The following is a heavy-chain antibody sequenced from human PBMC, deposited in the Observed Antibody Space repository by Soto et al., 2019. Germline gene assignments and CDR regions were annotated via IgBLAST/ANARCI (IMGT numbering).Heavy chain of an antibody. J-gene: IGHJ5*02. D-gene: IGHD6-13*01. CDR3: ARGAIAAAGTGEWVWFDP. Sequence: QVQLQQWGAGLLKPSETLSLTCAVYGGSFSGYYWSWIRQPPGKGLEWIGEINHSGSTNYNPSLKSRVTISVDTSKIQFSLKLSSVTAADTAVYYCARGAIAAAGTGEWVWFDPWGQGTLVTVSS. CDR2: INHSGST. V-gene: IGHV4-34*01. CDR1: GGSFSGYY.